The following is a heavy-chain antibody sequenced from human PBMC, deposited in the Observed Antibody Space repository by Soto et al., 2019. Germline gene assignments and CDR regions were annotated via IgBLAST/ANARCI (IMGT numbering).Heavy chain of an antibody. CDR1: GGSISSSSYY. CDR3: ARDSVDSSGSIFDY. D-gene: IGHD6-19*01. CDR2: IYYSGST. Sequence: SETLSLTCTVSGGSISSSSYYWGWIRQPPGKGLEWIGSIYYSGSTYYNPSLKSRVTISVDTSKNQFSLKLSSVTAADTAVYYCARDSVDSSGSIFDYWGQGTLVTVSS. V-gene: IGHV4-39*07. J-gene: IGHJ4*02.